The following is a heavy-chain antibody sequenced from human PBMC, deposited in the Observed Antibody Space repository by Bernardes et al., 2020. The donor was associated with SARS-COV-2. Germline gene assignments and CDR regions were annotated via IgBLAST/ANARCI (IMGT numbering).Heavy chain of an antibody. J-gene: IGHJ4*02. Sequence: GGSLRLSCAASGITFSISAMAWVRQAPGRGLEWVSALTGSSSNTYYADSVRGRFTISRDNSKNTLYLQMNSLRAEDTAVYYCATARLSVAGPFDHWGQGTLATVSS. CDR3: ATARLSVAGPFDH. CDR1: GITFSISA. CDR2: LTGSSSNT. D-gene: IGHD6-19*01. V-gene: IGHV3-23*01.